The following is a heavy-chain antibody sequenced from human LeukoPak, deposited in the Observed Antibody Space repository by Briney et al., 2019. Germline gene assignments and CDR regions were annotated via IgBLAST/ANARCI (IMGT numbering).Heavy chain of an antibody. Sequence: GGPLRLSCAASEFIFSGYWMNWVRQAPGKRLEWVANIKQDGSEKQYVDSVRGRFTISRDNAKNSLYLQMNSLRVEDTAVYYCARDGFVGAADYWGQGTLVTVSS. CDR2: IKQDGSEK. CDR1: EFIFSGYW. D-gene: IGHD6-13*01. V-gene: IGHV3-7*01. CDR3: ARDGFVGAADY. J-gene: IGHJ4*02.